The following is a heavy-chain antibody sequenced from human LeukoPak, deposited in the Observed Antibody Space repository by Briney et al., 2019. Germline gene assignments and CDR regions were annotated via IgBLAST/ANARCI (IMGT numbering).Heavy chain of an antibody. D-gene: IGHD7-27*01. CDR3: ARSTPGEEGFDP. V-gene: IGHV3-13*01. Sequence: GGSLRLSCAASGFTFSSYDMHWVRQATGKGLEWVSAIGTAGDTYYPGSVKGRFTISRENAKNSLYLQMNSLRAGDTAVYYCARSTPGEEGFDPWGQGTLVTVSS. CDR1: GFTFSSYD. CDR2: IGTAGDT. J-gene: IGHJ5*02.